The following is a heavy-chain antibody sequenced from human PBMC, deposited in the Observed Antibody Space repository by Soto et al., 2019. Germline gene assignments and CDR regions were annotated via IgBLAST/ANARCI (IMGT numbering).Heavy chain of an antibody. D-gene: IGHD4-17*01. CDR1: GFTFSDYY. CDR3: ARAREPYFSLRPVDY. J-gene: IGHJ4*02. Sequence: ESGGGLVEPGGSLRLSCVASGFTFSDYYMSWIRQAPGKGLEYVSYISNSGTTRYYADSGTGRFTISRDNANNSLFLQLTSLRVEDTAMYYCARAREPYFSLRPVDYWGQGTLVTVSS. CDR2: ISNSGTTR. V-gene: IGHV3-11*01.